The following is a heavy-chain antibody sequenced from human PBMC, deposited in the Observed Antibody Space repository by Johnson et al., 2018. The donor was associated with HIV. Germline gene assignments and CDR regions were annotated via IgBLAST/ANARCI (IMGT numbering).Heavy chain of an antibody. D-gene: IGHD3-9*01. J-gene: IGHJ3*02. V-gene: IGHV3-23*04. CDR3: ARGYILTGYSGAFDM. CDR2: TWNGGST. Sequence: EVQLVESGGGLVQPGGSLRLSCAASGFTLSRYDMHWVRQATGKGLEWVSDITWNGGSTYHADSVKGSFTISRDNSKNTVYLQMNSLRAEDTAVYYCARGYILTGYSGAFDMWGQGTMVTVSS. CDR1: GFTLSRYD.